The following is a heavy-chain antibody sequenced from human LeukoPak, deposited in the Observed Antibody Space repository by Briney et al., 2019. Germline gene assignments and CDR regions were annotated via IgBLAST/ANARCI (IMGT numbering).Heavy chain of an antibody. D-gene: IGHD3-10*01. CDR1: GYTFTSYD. CDR2: INTKSGAT. J-gene: IGHJ4*02. Sequence: GASVKVSCKASGYTFTSYDINWVRQATGQGLEWMGWINTKSGATIYAQKFQGRVTMTRDTSITTGYMELSGLRSDDTAVYYCAVWFGEFSRYYWGQGTLVTVSS. V-gene: IGHV1-2*02. CDR3: AVWFGEFSRYY.